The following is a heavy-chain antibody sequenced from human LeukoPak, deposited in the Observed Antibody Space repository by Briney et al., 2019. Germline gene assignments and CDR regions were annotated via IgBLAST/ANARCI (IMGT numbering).Heavy chain of an antibody. D-gene: IGHD2-15*01. V-gene: IGHV3-7*04. CDR3: AKEGSVAAVFNY. J-gene: IGHJ4*02. CDR2: IKQDGSEK. CDR1: GFTFSSYW. Sequence: PGGSLRLSCAASGFTFSSYWMSWVRQAPGKGLEWVANIKQDGSEKYYVDSVKGRFTISRDNAKNSLYLQMNSLRTEDTAVYYCAKEGSVAAVFNYWGQGTLVTVSS.